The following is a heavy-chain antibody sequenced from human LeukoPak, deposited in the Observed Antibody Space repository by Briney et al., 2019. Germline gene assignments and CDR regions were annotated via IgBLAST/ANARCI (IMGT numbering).Heavy chain of an antibody. J-gene: IGHJ6*03. V-gene: IGHV1-2*02. CDR1: GYTFTGCY. CDR3: ARSFGEFEKGYYYYYYMDV. Sequence: ASVKVSCKASGYTFTGCYMHWVRQAPGQGLEWMGWINPNSGGTNYAQKFQGRVTMTRDTSIRTAYMELSRLRSDDTAVYYCARSFGEFEKGYYYYYYMDVWGKGTTVTISS. D-gene: IGHD3-10*01. CDR2: INPNSGGT.